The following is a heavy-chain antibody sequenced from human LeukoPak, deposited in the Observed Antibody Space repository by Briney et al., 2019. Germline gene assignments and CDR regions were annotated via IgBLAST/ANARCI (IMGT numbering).Heavy chain of an antibody. CDR3: ARYELPIVVVPAVIYFQH. CDR2: INPNSGGT. Sequence: LAASVKVSCKASGYTFTGYYMHWVRQAPGQGLEWMGWINPNSGGTNYAQKFQGRVTMTRDTSISTAYMELSRLRSDDTAVYYCARYELPIVVVPAVIYFQHWGQGTLVTVSS. V-gene: IGHV1-2*03. CDR1: GYTFTGYY. D-gene: IGHD2-2*01. J-gene: IGHJ1*01.